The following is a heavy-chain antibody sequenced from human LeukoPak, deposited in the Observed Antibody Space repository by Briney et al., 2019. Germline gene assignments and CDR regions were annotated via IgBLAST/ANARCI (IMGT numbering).Heavy chain of an antibody. J-gene: IGHJ4*02. CDR3: ARSRTGYGGNINYFDY. D-gene: IGHD4-23*01. CDR2: INPNSGGT. Sequence: GASVKVSCKASGYTFTGYYMHWVRQAPGQGLEWMGWINPNSGGTNYAQKFQGRVTMTRDTSISTAYMELSRLRSDDTAVYYCARSRTGYGGNINYFDYWGQGTLVTVSS. V-gene: IGHV1-2*02. CDR1: GYTFTGYY.